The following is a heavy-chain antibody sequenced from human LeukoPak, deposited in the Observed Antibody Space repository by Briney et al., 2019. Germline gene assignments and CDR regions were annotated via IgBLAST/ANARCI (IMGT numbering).Heavy chain of an antibody. Sequence: GGSLRLSCAASGFTFSDYYMSWIRQAPGKGLEWVSYISSSGSTIYYADSVKGRFTISRDNSKNTLYLQISRLRAEDTAIYYCAKPAVFSTILDAFDVWGQGTLVTVSS. D-gene: IGHD2-2*01. CDR2: ISSSGSTI. V-gene: IGHV3-11*04. J-gene: IGHJ3*01. CDR3: AKPAVFSTILDAFDV. CDR1: GFTFSDYY.